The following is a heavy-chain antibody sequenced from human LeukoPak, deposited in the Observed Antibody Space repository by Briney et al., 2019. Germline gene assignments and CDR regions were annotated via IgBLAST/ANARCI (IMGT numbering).Heavy chain of an antibody. Sequence: PSETLSLTCTVSGGSISSGGYYWSWIRQHPGKGLEWIGYIYYSGSTYCNPSLKSRVTISVDTSKNQFSLRLSSVTAADTAVYYCASYSSTYSKAFDYWGQGSLVTVSS. J-gene: IGHJ4*02. V-gene: IGHV4-31*03. D-gene: IGHD3-22*01. CDR1: GGSISSGGYY. CDR2: IYYSGST. CDR3: ASYSSTYSKAFDY.